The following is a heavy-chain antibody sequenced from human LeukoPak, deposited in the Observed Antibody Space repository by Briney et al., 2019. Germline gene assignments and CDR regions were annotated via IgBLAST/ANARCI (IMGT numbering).Heavy chain of an antibody. CDR2: INTDGSST. V-gene: IGHV3-74*01. CDR3: ATDLLSYYDSSGPDY. D-gene: IGHD3-22*01. Sequence: GGSLRLSCAASGFTFSSYWMHWVRQAPGKGLVWVSRINTDGSSTSSADSVKGRFTISRDNAKNTLYLQMNSLRAEDTAVYYCATDLLSYYDSSGPDYWGQGTLVTVSS. CDR1: GFTFSSYW. J-gene: IGHJ4*02.